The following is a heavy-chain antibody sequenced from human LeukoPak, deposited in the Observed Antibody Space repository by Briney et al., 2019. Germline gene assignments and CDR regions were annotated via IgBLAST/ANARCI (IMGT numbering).Heavy chain of an antibody. Sequence: PGGSLRLSCTASGFTLSSYAMSWVRQAPGKGLVWVARMNSDGTSIIHADSVKGRFTISRDNAENTLYLQMNSLRPEDTALYYCARSQSGVFDVWGQGTMVIVSS. CDR2: MNSDGTSI. CDR1: GFTLSSYA. CDR3: ARSQSGVFDV. V-gene: IGHV3-74*01. J-gene: IGHJ3*01. D-gene: IGHD2-15*01.